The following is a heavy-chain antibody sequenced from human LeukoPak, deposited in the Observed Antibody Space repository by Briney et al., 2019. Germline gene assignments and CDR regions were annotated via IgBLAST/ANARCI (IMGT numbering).Heavy chain of an antibody. V-gene: IGHV4-39*07. CDR3: ARDVEEVAAAGDYYYYYMDV. CDR1: GGSISSSSYY. D-gene: IGHD6-13*01. J-gene: IGHJ6*03. Sequence: PSETLSLTCTVSGGSISSSSYYWGWIRQPPGKGLEWIGSIYYSGSTYYNPSLKSRVTISVDTSKNQFSLKLSSVTAADTAAYYCARDVEEVAAAGDYYYYYMDVWGKGTTVTVSS. CDR2: IYYSGST.